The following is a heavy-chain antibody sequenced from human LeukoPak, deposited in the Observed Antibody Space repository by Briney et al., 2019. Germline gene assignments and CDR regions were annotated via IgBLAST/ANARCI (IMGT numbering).Heavy chain of an antibody. D-gene: IGHD1-7*01. V-gene: IGHV3-48*02. CDR2: IGTSGSSI. CDR1: GFTFSSHA. Sequence: PGGSLRLSCVASGFTFSSHAMSWVRQAPGKGLKWVSYIGTSGSSIIYADSVKGRFTISRDNAKNSLYLQMSSLRDEDTAVYYCARKSPDVTGTYDYWGQGTLVTVSS. J-gene: IGHJ4*02. CDR3: ARKSPDVTGTYDY.